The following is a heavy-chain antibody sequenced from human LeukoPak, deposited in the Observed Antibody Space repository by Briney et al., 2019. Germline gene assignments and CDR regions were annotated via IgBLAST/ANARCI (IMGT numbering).Heavy chain of an antibody. V-gene: IGHV3-48*04. Sequence: GGSLRLSCAASGFTFSSYSMNWVRQAPGKGLEWVSYISSSSSTIYYADSVKGRFAISRDDAKNSLFLQLNSLRVEDTAVYYCARDRFYDSTGYYAELDYWGQGTLVTVSS. D-gene: IGHD3-22*01. J-gene: IGHJ4*02. CDR1: GFTFSSYS. CDR2: ISSSSSTI. CDR3: ARDRFYDSTGYYAELDY.